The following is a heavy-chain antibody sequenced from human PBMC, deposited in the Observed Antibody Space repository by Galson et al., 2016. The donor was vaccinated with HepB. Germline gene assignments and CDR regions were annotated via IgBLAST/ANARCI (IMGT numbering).Heavy chain of an antibody. CDR1: GGSINSNSYY. CDR2: IYGSGST. J-gene: IGHJ6*03. V-gene: IGHV4-61*02. Sequence: TLSLTCAVSGGSINSNSYYWSWIRQPAGKGLEWIGRIYGSGSTNYNPSFKSRVTISVDTSRRQFSLKLTSVTAADTAVYYCATTSGYSPYCNYYYMDVWGKGTTVTVSS. D-gene: IGHD3-22*01. CDR3: ATTSGYSPYCNYYYMDV.